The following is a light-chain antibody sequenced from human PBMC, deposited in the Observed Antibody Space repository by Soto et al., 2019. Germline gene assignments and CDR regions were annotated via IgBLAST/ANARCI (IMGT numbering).Light chain of an antibody. V-gene: IGKV1-9*01. CDR2: AAS. CDR3: QQLKSFPLS. J-gene: IGKJ4*01. CDR1: QGISSS. Sequence: IQLTQSPSSLSASVGDRVTITCRASQGISSSLPWYQQQPGKAPKLLIYAASTLQSGVPSRFSGSGSGTDFTLTISSLQPEDVATYYCQQLKSFPLSFGGGTTVEIK.